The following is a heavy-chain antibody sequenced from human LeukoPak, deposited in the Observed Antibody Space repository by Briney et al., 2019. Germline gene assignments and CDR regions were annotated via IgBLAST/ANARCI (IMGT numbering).Heavy chain of an antibody. CDR1: GFTFSRYG. CDR3: AKDPSYYGSGWGTDY. D-gene: IGHD3-10*01. J-gene: IGHJ4*02. V-gene: IGHV3-23*01. CDR2: ISGSGGRT. Sequence: GGSLRLSCAASGFTFSRYGMSWVRQAPGKGLEWVSAISGSGGRTYYADSVKGRFTISRDNSKKTLYLQMDSLRGEDTAVYYCAKDPSYYGSGWGTDYWGQGTLVTVSS.